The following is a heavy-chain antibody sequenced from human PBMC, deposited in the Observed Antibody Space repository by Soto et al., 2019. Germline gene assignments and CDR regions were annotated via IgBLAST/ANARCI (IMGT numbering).Heavy chain of an antibody. D-gene: IGHD6-6*01. J-gene: IGHJ6*03. CDR3: AKGGVEYSSSSGRLRNYYYYYMDV. V-gene: IGHV3-9*01. CDR2: ISWNSGSI. CDR1: GFTFDDYA. Sequence: GGSLRLSCAASGFTFDDYAMHWVRQAPGKGLEWVSGISWNSGSIGYADSVKGRFTISRDNARNSLYLQMNSLRAEDTALYYCAKGGVEYSSSSGRLRNYYYYYMDVWGKGTTVTVSS.